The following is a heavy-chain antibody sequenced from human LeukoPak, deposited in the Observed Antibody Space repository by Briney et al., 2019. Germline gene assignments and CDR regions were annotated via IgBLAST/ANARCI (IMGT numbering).Heavy chain of an antibody. CDR2: ISAYNGNT. V-gene: IGHV1-18*01. CDR1: GYTFTNYG. CDR3: ARDPCANGVCYFDF. D-gene: IGHD2-8*01. J-gene: IGHJ4*02. Sequence: ASVKVSCKASGYTFTNYGISWVRQAPGQGLEWMGWISAYNGNTNYAQKLQGRVTMTTDTSTSTDYMELRSLRSDDTAVYYCARDPCANGVCYFDFWGQGTLVTVSS.